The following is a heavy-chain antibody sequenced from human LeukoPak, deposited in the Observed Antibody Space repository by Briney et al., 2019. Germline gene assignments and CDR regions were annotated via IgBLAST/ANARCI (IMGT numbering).Heavy chain of an antibody. CDR1: GGSFGGYY. CDR3: ARGQPLGSSSTIPALGVDY. Sequence: PSETLSLTCAVYGGSFGGYYWIGIRQPPGKGLEGIGEMNHSGSTNYNPSLKSRVTISVDTSKNQFSLKLSSVTAADTAVYYCARGQPLGSSSTIPALGVDYWGQGTLVTVSS. D-gene: IGHD2-2*01. J-gene: IGHJ4*02. V-gene: IGHV4-34*01. CDR2: MNHSGST.